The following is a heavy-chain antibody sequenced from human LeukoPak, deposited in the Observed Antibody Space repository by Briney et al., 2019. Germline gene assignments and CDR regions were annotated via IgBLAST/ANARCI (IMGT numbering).Heavy chain of an antibody. J-gene: IGHJ4*02. CDR1: GGSVSSGSYY. CDR3: AREVYGRAGFYFDY. CDR2: IYYSGST. D-gene: IGHD5/OR15-5a*01. Sequence: PSETLSLTCTVSGGSVSSGSYYWSWIRQPPGKGLEWIGYIYYSGSTNYHPSLKSRVTISVDTSKNQFSLRLSSVTAADTAVYYCAREVYGRAGFYFDYWGQGSLVTVSS. V-gene: IGHV4-61*01.